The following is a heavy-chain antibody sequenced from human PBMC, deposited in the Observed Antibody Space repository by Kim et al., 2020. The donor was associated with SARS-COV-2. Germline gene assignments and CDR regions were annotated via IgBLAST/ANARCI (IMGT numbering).Heavy chain of an antibody. V-gene: IGHV3-9*01. J-gene: IGHJ3*02. CDR1: GFTFGDYA. CDR3: AKDRAWELLQDDAFYI. Sequence: GGSLRLSCAASGFTFGDYAMHWVRQAPGKGLEWVSGISWNSGSIGYADSVKGRFTISRDNAKNSLYLQMNSLRAEDTALYYCAKDRAWELLQDDAFYIWGQGTMVTVSS. D-gene: IGHD1-26*01. CDR2: ISWNSGSI.